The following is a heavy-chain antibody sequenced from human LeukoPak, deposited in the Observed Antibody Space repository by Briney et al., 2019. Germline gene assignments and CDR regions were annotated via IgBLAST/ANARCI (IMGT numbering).Heavy chain of an antibody. D-gene: IGHD2-21*02. J-gene: IGHJ2*01. CDR2: ISGNSDRI. CDR1: GFTFSSYA. Sequence: PGGSLRLSCSASGFTFSSYAMTWVRQAPGKGLEWVSVISGNSDRIFYADSVKGRFTISRDNSRSTLFLQMNSLRAEDTAVYFCAKDGPSCGGACSQGYFDLWGRGTLVTVSS. V-gene: IGHV3-23*01. CDR3: AKDGPSCGGACSQGYFDL.